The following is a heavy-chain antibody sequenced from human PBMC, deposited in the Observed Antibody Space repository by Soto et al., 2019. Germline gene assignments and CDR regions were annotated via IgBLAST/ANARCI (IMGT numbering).Heavy chain of an antibody. CDR2: INSDGSRT. D-gene: IGHD6-13*01. J-gene: IGHJ5*02. CDR3: ARVLTGSWNWFDP. Sequence: EVQLVESGGGLVQPGESLRLSCAASGFTFSSYWMHWVRQAPGKGLVRDSRINSDGSRTNYADSVKGRFTVSRDNAKNTQYLQMNSLRAEDTAVYYCARVLTGSWNWFDPWGQGTLVTVSS. CDR1: GFTFSSYW. V-gene: IGHV3-74*01.